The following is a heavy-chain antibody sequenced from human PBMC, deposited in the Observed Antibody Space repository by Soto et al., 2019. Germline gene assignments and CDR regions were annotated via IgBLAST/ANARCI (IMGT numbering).Heavy chain of an antibody. Sequence: SETLSLTCTVSGGSISSYYWSWIRQPPGKGLEWIGYIYTSGSTNYNPSLKSRVTMSVDTSKNQFSLKLSSVTAADTAVYYCAITGSGYDSDYYYGMDVWGQGTTVTVSS. CDR3: AITGSGYDSDYYYGMDV. V-gene: IGHV4-4*08. J-gene: IGHJ6*02. CDR1: GGSISSYY. D-gene: IGHD5-12*01. CDR2: IYTSGST.